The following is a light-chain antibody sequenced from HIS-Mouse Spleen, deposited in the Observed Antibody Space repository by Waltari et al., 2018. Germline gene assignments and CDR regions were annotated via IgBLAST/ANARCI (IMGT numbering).Light chain of an antibody. CDR3: SSYTSSSTEV. V-gene: IGLV2-14*03. Sequence: QSTLTQPASVSGSPGQSITISCTGTSSDVGVYNYVSWYQQHPGKAPKLMMYDVSNRPSGGSNRFSGSKSGNTASLTISGLQAEDEADYYCSSYTSSSTEVFGGGTKLTVL. CDR2: DVS. CDR1: SSDVGVYNY. J-gene: IGLJ2*01.